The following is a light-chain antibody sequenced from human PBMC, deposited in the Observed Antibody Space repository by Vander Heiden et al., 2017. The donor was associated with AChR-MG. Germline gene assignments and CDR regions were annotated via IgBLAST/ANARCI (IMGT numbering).Light chain of an antibody. CDR2: GSS. V-gene: IGKV1-39*01. CDR1: QTIYDY. CDR3: QQAYNSPRT. Sequence: DIQMTQSPSSLSASVGDRVTITCRASQTIYDYLNWYQQRPGEAPKLLIFGSSNLQSGVPSRFTGSGSGTHFTLTISSLQPEDFATYYCQQAYNSPRTFGQGTKVEVK. J-gene: IGKJ1*01.